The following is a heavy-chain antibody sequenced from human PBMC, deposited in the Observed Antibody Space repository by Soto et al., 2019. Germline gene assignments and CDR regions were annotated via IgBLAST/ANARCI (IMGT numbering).Heavy chain of an antibody. CDR2: IHYSGTT. D-gene: IGHD6-13*01. CDR3: AAGEASSRNLAPYYLDF. J-gene: IGHJ4*02. Sequence: SETLSLTCTVSGGSMRNYFWTWIRQPPGKGLEWIGYIHYSGTTSFFPSYNPSLRSRVTISEDTSKNQFSLKLSSVTTADTAVYFCAAGEASSRNLAPYYLDFWGQGTLVTVS. CDR1: GGSMRNYF. V-gene: IGHV4-59*01.